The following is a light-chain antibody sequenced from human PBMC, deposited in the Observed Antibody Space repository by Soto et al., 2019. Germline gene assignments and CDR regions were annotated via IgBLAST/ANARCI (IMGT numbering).Light chain of an antibody. V-gene: IGKV1-39*01. Sequence: DIQMTQSPSSLSASVGDRVTITCRASQSISRYLNWYQQKPGKAPKLLISVASSLQSGVPSRFSGSGSGTDFTFTISGLLPEDFATYYCQQSYSSPFTFGPGTKVHIK. J-gene: IGKJ3*01. CDR3: QQSYSSPFT. CDR2: VAS. CDR1: QSISRY.